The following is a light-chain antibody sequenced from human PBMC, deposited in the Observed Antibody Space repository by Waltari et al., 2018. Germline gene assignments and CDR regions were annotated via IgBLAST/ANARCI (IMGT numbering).Light chain of an antibody. Sequence: EIVLTQSPATLSLSPGERATLSCRASQSVSSYLAWYQQKPGQAPRLLIYDASNRATGIPARFSGSGSGTDFTLTISSLEPEDFAVYYCQQYRSAPYTFGQGTKLEIK. CDR1: QSVSSY. CDR3: QQYRSAPYT. J-gene: IGKJ2*01. V-gene: IGKV3-11*01. CDR2: DAS.